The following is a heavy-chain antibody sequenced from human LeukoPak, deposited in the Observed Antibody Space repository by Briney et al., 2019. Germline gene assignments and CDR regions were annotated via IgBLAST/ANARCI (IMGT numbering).Heavy chain of an antibody. CDR2: ISSSSSYI. CDR1: GFTFSSYS. CDR3: AKSGLSRFDY. D-gene: IGHD2-15*01. J-gene: IGHJ4*02. Sequence: GGSLRLSCAASGFTFSSYSMNWVRQAPGKGLEWVSSISSSSSYIYYADSVEGRFTISRDNAKNSLYLQMNSLRAEDTAVYYCAKSGLSRFDYWGQGILVTVSS. V-gene: IGHV3-21*04.